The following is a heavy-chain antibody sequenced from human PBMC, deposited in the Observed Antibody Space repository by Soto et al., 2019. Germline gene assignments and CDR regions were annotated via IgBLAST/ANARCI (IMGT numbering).Heavy chain of an antibody. CDR1: GFTFSDYH. Sequence: PGGSLRLSCAASGFTFSDYHMDWARQGPGKGLEWVGLIRPKANSHTTEYAASAKGRFIISRDDSKNSLYLQLNSLKTEDTAVYYCVRGKNSFDFWGQGALVTVSS. CDR2: IRPKANSHTT. V-gene: IGHV3-72*01. CDR3: VRGKNSFDF. J-gene: IGHJ4*02.